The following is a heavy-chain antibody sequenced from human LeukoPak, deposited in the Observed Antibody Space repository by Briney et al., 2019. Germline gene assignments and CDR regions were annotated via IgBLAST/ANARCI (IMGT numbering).Heavy chain of an antibody. Sequence: ASVKVSCKASGGTFSSYTITWVRQAPGQGLEWMGGIIPIFGSANYAQKFQGRVTITADESTSTAYMELSSLRSEDTAVYYCARGFDDSGSYYYYYMDVWGKGTTVTVSS. CDR1: GGTFSSYT. D-gene: IGHD1-26*01. CDR2: IIPIFGSA. CDR3: ARGFDDSGSYYYYYMDV. V-gene: IGHV1-69*13. J-gene: IGHJ6*03.